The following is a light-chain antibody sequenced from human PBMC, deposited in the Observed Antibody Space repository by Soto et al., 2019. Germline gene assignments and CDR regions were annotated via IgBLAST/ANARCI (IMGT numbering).Light chain of an antibody. CDR3: QQYVSLPIT. Sequence: MVLTHSPDTLSLSPHPGSPLSCSATQSVSSTHLAWYQQKPGQAPRLLIYGASSRATGIPDRFSGSGSGTDFTLTISRVEPEDFAVYYCQQYVSLPITFGQGTRLEIK. J-gene: IGKJ5*01. CDR2: GAS. V-gene: IGKV3-20*01. CDR1: QSVSSTH.